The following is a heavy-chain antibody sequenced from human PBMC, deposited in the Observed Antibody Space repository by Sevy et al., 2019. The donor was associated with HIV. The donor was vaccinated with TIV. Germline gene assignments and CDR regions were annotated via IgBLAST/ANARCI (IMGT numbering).Heavy chain of an antibody. D-gene: IGHD3-10*01. CDR2: ISSGSSYI. CDR3: AGGDYYGSLYYFDY. V-gene: IGHV3-21*01. CDR1: GFTFSNYF. Sequence: GGSLRLSCAASGFTFSNYFMNWVRQAPGKGLEWVSSISSGSSYIFYADSLKGRFTISRDNAKNSLYLHMNSLRAEDTAVNYCAGGDYYGSLYYFDYWGPGTLVTVSS. J-gene: IGHJ4*02.